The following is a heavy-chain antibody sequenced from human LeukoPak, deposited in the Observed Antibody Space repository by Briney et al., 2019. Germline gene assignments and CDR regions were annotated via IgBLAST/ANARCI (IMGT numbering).Heavy chain of an antibody. Sequence: GASVKVSCKASGGTFSSYAISWVRQAPGQGLEWMGGIIPIFGTANYAQKFQGRVTITTDESTSTAYMELSSLRSEDTAVYYCARAGLGATTDYFDYWGQGTLVTVSS. CDR3: ARAGLGATTDYFDY. J-gene: IGHJ4*02. D-gene: IGHD1-26*01. CDR2: IIPIFGTA. V-gene: IGHV1-69*05. CDR1: GGTFSSYA.